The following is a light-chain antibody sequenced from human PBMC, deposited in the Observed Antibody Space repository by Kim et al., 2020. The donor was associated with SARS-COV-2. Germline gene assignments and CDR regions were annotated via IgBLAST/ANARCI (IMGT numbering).Light chain of an antibody. V-gene: IGKV1-33*01. CDR2: DAS. J-gene: IGKJ2*03. Sequence: DIQMTQSPSSLSASVGDRVTITCQASQDISNYLNWYQQKPGKAPKLLIYDASNLETGVPSRFSGSGSGTDFTFTISSLQPEDIATYEGKQYDNLPPRSFGQGTKLEI. CDR1: QDISNY. CDR3: KQYDNLPPRS.